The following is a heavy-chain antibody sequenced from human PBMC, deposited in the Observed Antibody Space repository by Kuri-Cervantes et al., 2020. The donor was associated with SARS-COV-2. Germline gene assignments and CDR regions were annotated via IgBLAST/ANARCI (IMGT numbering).Heavy chain of an antibody. Sequence: GGSLRLSCAASGFTFTTYAMRWVRQAPRKGLEWVSGISGSGGSIYYADSVKGRCAISRDNAKNSLYLQMNSLRAEDTAVYYCARSNDFWSGAYFDYWGQGTLVTVSS. D-gene: IGHD3-3*01. V-gene: IGHV3-23*01. CDR2: ISGSGGSI. CDR1: GFTFTTYA. CDR3: ARSNDFWSGAYFDY. J-gene: IGHJ4*02.